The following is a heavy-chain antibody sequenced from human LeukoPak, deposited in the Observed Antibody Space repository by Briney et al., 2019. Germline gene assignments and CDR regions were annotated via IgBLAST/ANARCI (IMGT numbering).Heavy chain of an antibody. CDR1: GFTFSNYA. V-gene: IGHV3-23*01. J-gene: IGHJ3*02. CDR3: AKDRVAGTRAFDI. D-gene: IGHD6-19*01. Sequence: PGGSLRLSCAASGFTFSNYAMDWVRQAPGKGLEWVSAITTGGGSTFYVDSVKGRFTISRDNSKNTLYLQMDSLRAEDTAEYYCAKDRVAGTRAFDIWGQGTMVTVSS. CDR2: ITTGGGST.